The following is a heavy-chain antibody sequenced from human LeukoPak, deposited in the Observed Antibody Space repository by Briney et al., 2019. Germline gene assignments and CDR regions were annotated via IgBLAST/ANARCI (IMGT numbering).Heavy chain of an antibody. Sequence: SETLSLTCTVSGGSISSYYWSWIRQPAGKGLEWIGRIYTSGSTNYNPSLKGRVTMSVDTSKNQFSLKLSSVTAADTAVYYCARSLRSGRAENWFDPWGQGTLVTVSS. V-gene: IGHV4-4*07. CDR2: IYTSGST. D-gene: IGHD3-10*01. CDR3: ARSLRSGRAENWFDP. CDR1: GGSISSYY. J-gene: IGHJ5*02.